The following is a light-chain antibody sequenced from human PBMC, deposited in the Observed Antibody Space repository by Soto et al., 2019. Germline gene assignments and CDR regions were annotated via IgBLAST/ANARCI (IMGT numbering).Light chain of an antibody. V-gene: IGLV2-23*02. Sequence: QSALTQPASVSGSPGHSITISCTGTSSDVGSYNLVSWYQQYPGKALKLMIYEVSKRPSGVSNRFSGSKSGNTASPTISGLQGEDEADYYCCSHAGSGSEVFGTGTKVTVL. J-gene: IGLJ1*01. CDR2: EVS. CDR1: SSDVGSYNL. CDR3: CSHAGSGSEV.